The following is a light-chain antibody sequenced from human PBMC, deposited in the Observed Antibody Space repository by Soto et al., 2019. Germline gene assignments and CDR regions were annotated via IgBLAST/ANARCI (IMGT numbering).Light chain of an antibody. J-gene: IGLJ3*02. V-gene: IGLV2-8*01. Sequence: QSALTQPPSASGSLGQSVTFSCTGTSSDVGGYNYVSWYQQHPGKAPKLIIYEVHKRPSGVPDRFSGSKSGNTASLTISGLQAEDEADYYCCSYARGSRAFGGGTKLTVL. CDR3: CSYARGSRA. CDR1: SSDVGGYNY. CDR2: EVH.